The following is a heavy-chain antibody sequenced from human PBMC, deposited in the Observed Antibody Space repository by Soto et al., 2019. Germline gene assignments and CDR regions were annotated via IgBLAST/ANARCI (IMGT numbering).Heavy chain of an antibody. CDR1: GGSISRYY. CDR3: ARGGQPIDY. D-gene: IGHD3-16*01. J-gene: IGHJ4*02. Sequence: SETLSLTCTVSGGSISRYYWTWIRQPPGKGLEWIGYIYYSGSTNYNPSLKSRVLISLDTSKNQISLKLSSVTAADTAVYYWARGGQPIDYWGQGTLVTVS. V-gene: IGHV4-59*08. CDR2: IYYSGST.